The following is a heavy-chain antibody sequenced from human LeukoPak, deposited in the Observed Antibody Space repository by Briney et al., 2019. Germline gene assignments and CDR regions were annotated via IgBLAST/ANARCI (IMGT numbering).Heavy chain of an antibody. CDR1: GGTFSSYT. CDR2: IIPILGIA. J-gene: IGHJ4*02. CDR3: ARGSGYFQFDC. D-gene: IGHD3-22*01. V-gene: IGHV1-69*02. Sequence: ASVKVSCKASGGTFSSYTISWVRQAPGQGLEWMGRIIPILGIANYAQKFQGRVTITADKSTSTAYMELSSLRSEDTAVYYCARGSGYFQFDCWGQGTLVTVSS.